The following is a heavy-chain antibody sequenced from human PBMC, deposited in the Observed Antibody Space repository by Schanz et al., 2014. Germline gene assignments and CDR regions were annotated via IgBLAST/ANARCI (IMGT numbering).Heavy chain of an antibody. CDR1: GFTVSSNY. D-gene: IGHD6-19*01. Sequence: DVQLVESGGGLLQPGGSLRLSCAASGFTVSSNYMSWVRQAPGKGLEWVAVIYSGGSTFYTDSVKGRFTIPRDNSKNTLYLQMNSLIAEDTAVYYCAKCIGWYGRCAFDIWGQGTMVTVSS. J-gene: IGHJ3*02. V-gene: IGHV3-53*01. CDR2: IYSGGST. CDR3: AKCIGWYGRCAFDI.